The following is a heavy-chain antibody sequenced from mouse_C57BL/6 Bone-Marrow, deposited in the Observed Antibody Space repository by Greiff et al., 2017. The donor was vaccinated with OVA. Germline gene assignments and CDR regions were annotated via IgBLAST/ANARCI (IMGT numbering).Heavy chain of an antibody. CDR1: GFTFSSYA. CDR3: TRDGYDLWYFDV. CDR2: ISSGGDYI. D-gene: IGHD2-2*01. Sequence: EVQLVESGEGLVKPGGSLKLSCAASGFTFSSYAMSWVRQTPEQRLEWVAYISSGGDYIYYADPVKGRFTISRDNARNTLYLQMSSLKSEDTAMYYCTRDGYDLWYFDVWGTGTTVTVSS. V-gene: IGHV5-9-1*02. J-gene: IGHJ1*03.